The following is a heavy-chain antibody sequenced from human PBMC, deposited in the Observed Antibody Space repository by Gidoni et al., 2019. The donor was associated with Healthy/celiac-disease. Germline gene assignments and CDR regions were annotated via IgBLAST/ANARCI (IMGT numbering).Heavy chain of an antibody. D-gene: IGHD3-3*01. V-gene: IGHV3-49*04. Sequence: EVQLVESGGGLVQPGRSLRLSCTASGFTFGDYAMSWVRQAPGKGLEWVGFIRSKAYGGTTEYAASVKGRFTISRDDSKSITYLQMNSLKTEDTAVYYCTSYWSGYPADYWGQGTLVTVSS. CDR1: GFTFGDYA. CDR2: IRSKAYGGTT. J-gene: IGHJ4*02. CDR3: TSYWSGYPADY.